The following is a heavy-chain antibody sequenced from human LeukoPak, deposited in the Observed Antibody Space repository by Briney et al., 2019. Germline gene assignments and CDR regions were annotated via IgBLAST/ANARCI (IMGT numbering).Heavy chain of an antibody. CDR1: GFTFSSYW. J-gene: IGHJ4*02. D-gene: IGHD4-17*01. V-gene: IGHV3-43*02. CDR3: AKAETGSMTTPDY. Sequence: GGSLRLSCGASGFTFSSYWMHWVRQAPGKGLEWVSLISGDGGSTYYADSVKGRFTISRDNSKNSLYLQMNSLRTEDTALYYCAKAETGSMTTPDYWGQGTLVTVSS. CDR2: ISGDGGST.